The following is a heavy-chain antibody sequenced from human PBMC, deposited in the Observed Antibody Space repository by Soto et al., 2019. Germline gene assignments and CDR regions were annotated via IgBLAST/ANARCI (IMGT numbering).Heavy chain of an antibody. Sequence: GSLRLSCAASGFTFYSYAMSWVRQAPGKGLEWVSTIGSVGGDTYYADSVKGRFTISRDDSKNTLLIQMNSLRAEDTAVYYCVKDRMAYNSVWDPFDIWGQGTMVTVSS. CDR2: IGSVGGDT. V-gene: IGHV3-23*01. CDR1: GFTFYSYA. CDR3: VKDRMAYNSVWDPFDI. J-gene: IGHJ3*02. D-gene: IGHD1-20*01.